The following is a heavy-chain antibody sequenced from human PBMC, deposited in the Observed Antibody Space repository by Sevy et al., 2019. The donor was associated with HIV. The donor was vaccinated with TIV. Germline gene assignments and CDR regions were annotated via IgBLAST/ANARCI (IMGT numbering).Heavy chain of an antibody. D-gene: IGHD1-26*01. J-gene: IGHJ4*02. V-gene: IGHV4-59*01. CDR1: GGSISSYY. Sequence: SETLSLTCTVSGGSISSYYWSWIRQPPGKGLEWIGYIYYSGSTNYNPSLKSRVTISEATSKNQFSLKMSSVTATDTAVYYCAREGATPPQYYFDYWGQGTLVTVSS. CDR2: IYYSGST. CDR3: AREGATPPQYYFDY.